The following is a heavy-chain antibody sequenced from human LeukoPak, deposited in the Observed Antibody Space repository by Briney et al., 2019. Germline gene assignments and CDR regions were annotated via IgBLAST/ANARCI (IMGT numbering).Heavy chain of an antibody. J-gene: IGHJ4*02. D-gene: IGHD2/OR15-2a*01. CDR2: IRTKYNNYQT. CDR3: IIYVEYLAPDS. V-gene: IGHV3-73*01. Sequence: GESLKISCAAAGFAFADSAVHWVRQASGKGLEWVGCIRTKYNNYQTIYGASVKGRFVITRDDSGSTASLQMNSLRTEDSAMYFCIIYVEYLAPDSWGQGALVTVSS. CDR1: GFAFADSA.